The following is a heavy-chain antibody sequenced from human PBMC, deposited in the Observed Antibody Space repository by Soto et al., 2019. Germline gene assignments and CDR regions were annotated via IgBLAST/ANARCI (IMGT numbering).Heavy chain of an antibody. CDR3: ARDNLEDIDLRGYCFDS. D-gene: IGHD3-3*01. Sequence: QVQLEQSGAEVKKPGSSVKVSCKVSGATFSTSSISWVRQAPGQGLEWMGAIIPIFGTTNYAQEFQGRLTITADESTRTAYMELTTLGSQDTALYCCARDNLEDIDLRGYCFDSWGQGTLVTVSS. V-gene: IGHV1-69*01. CDR2: IIPIFGTT. CDR1: GATFSTSS. J-gene: IGHJ4*02.